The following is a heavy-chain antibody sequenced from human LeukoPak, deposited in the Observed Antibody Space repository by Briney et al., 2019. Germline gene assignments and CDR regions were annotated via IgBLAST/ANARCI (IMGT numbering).Heavy chain of an antibody. CDR1: GFILSDRY. D-gene: IGHD1-1*01. Sequence: GGSLRLSCAASGFILSDRYMAWVRQAPGKGLEWLSYISGSGSDINYADSVKGRFTISRDNSQNTLYLQMNSLRAEDTAVYYCARDRLEAGIFDYWGQGTPVTVSS. V-gene: IGHV3-11*01. J-gene: IGHJ4*02. CDR2: ISGSGSDI. CDR3: ARDRLEAGIFDY.